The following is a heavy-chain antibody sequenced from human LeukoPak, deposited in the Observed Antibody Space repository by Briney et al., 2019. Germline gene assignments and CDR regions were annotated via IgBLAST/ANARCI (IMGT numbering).Heavy chain of an antibody. V-gene: IGHV1-18*01. J-gene: IGHJ4*02. D-gene: IGHD3-22*01. CDR1: GYTFTSYG. Sequence: GASVKVSCKASGYTFTSYGISWVRQAPGQGLEWMGWISAYNGNTNYAQKLQGRVTMTTDTSTSTAYMELRSLRSDDTAVYYCARVRYSYGYSPHYDSSGYPFDYWGKGTLVTVSS. CDR3: ARVRYSYGYSPHYDSSGYPFDY. CDR2: ISAYNGNT.